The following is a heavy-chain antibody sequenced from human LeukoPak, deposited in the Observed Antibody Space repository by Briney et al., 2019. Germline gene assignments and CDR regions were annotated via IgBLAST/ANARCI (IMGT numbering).Heavy chain of an antibody. CDR3: AKGLERESRLDS. V-gene: IGHV3-30*02. J-gene: IGHJ4*02. Sequence: GGSLRLSCAASGFTFSSYGMHWVRQAPGKGLEWVAFIRYDGSNKYYADSVKGRFTISRDNSKNTLYLQMNSLRAEDTALYYCAKGLERESRLDSWGQGTLVTVSS. CDR2: IRYDGSNK. CDR1: GFTFSSYG. D-gene: IGHD1-1*01.